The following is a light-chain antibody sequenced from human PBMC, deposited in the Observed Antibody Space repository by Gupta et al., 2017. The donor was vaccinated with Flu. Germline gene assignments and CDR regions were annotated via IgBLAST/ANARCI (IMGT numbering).Light chain of an antibody. Sequence: QSVTVSCTGPSSDIGGYNYVSWYQQHPGKAPKLMIYDVIKRPSGVPDRFSGSKSGNTASLTISGLQAEDEADYYCCSFAGGFYVFGTGTKVTVL. CDR3: CSFAGGFYV. V-gene: IGLV2-11*01. J-gene: IGLJ1*01. CDR2: DVI. CDR1: SSDIGGYNY.